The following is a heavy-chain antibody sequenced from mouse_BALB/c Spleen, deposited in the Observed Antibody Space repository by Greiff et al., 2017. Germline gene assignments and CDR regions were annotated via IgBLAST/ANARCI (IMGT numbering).Heavy chain of an antibody. J-gene: IGHJ4*01. V-gene: IGHV1-4*01. CDR3: ARLGYDKAMDY. CDR2: INPSSGYT. D-gene: IGHD2-14*01. CDR1: GYTFTSYT. Sequence: VQGVESGAELARPGASVKMSCKASGYTFTSYTMHWVKQRPGQGLEWIGYINPSSGYTNYNQKFKDKATLTADKSSSTAYMQLSSLTSEDSAVYYCARLGYDKAMDYWGQGTSVTVSS.